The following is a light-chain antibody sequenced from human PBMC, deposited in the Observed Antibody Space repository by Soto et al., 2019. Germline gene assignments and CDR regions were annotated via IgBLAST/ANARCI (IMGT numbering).Light chain of an antibody. CDR1: NSNIGSNY. Sequence: QSVLTQPPSASGTPGQRVTISCSGRNSNIGSNYVYWYQQLPGTAPKLLIYTNNQRPSGVPDRFSGSKSATSASLAIGGLRSEDEADYYCAAWDDSPSSWVFGGGTKLTVL. J-gene: IGLJ3*02. CDR2: TNN. CDR3: AAWDDSPSSWV. V-gene: IGLV1-47*01.